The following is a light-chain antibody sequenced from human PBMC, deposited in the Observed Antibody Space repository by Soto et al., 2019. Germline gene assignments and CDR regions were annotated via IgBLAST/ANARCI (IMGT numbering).Light chain of an antibody. V-gene: IGKV1-5*01. CDR2: DAS. J-gene: IGKJ2*01. CDR1: QPINSW. CDR3: QQYKTSPFT. Sequence: DVQMTQSPSTLSASVGDRVTITCRASQPINSWLAWFQQKPGKAPQLRIHDASSLESGVAPGFGGIRFGTDFTLTITNLHPEDISTYYCQQYKTSPFTFGQGTKVNIK.